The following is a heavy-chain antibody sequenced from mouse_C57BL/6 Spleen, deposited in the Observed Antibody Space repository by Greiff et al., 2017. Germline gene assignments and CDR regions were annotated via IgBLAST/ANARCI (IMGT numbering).Heavy chain of an antibody. J-gene: IGHJ4*01. CDR3: ARYYYGSQAMDY. Sequence: QVQLKQSGAELARPGASVKLSCKASGYTFTSYGISWVKQRTGQGLEWIGEIYPRSGNTYYNEKFKGKATLTADKSSSTAYMELRSLTSEDSAVYFCARYYYGSQAMDYWGQGTSVTVSS. CDR1: GYTFTSYG. V-gene: IGHV1-81*01. CDR2: IYPRSGNT. D-gene: IGHD1-1*01.